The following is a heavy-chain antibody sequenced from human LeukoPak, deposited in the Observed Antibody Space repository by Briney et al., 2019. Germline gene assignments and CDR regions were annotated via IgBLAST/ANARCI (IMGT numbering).Heavy chain of an antibody. V-gene: IGHV4-61*02. D-gene: IGHD1-1*01. CDR3: ARERLERRDNWFDP. Sequence: SQTLSLTCTVSGGSISSGSYYWSWIRQPAGKRLEWIGRIYTSGSTNYNPSLKSRVTISVDTSKNQFSLKLSSVTAADTAVYYCARERLERRDNWFDPWGQGTLVTVSS. J-gene: IGHJ5*02. CDR2: IYTSGST. CDR1: GGSISSGSYY.